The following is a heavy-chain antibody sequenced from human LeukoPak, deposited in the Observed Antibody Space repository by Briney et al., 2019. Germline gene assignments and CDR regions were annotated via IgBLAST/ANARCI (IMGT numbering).Heavy chain of an antibody. CDR1: GFSVSSSSYY. CDR2: IYYSGSA. V-gene: IGHV4-39*01. Sequence: PSETLSLTCTVSGFSVSSSSYYWGWIRQPPGKGLEWIASIYYSGSAYYNPSLNSRVTISVDTSKNQFSLKLSSVPAADTAVSYCARHRRWVTNFDYWGQGTLVTVSS. D-gene: IGHD4-23*01. CDR3: ARHRRWVTNFDY. J-gene: IGHJ4*02.